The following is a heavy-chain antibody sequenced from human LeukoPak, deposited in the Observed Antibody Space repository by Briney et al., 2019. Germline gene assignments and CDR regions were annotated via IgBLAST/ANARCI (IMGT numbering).Heavy chain of an antibody. V-gene: IGHV3-15*01. CDR1: GFTFSNAW. CDR3: ATGGYDRCGAFYI. J-gene: IGHJ3*02. D-gene: IGHD5-12*01. CDR2: LKCKTDGGTT. Sequence: AGSLSLSCAASGFTFSNAWWTWIRQAPGKGLEWVGRLKCKTDGGTTDYATPVKGRFTISRDASKNTLFLQMDSLKNEDAAVYYCATGGYDRCGAFYIWGQGTVVTVSS.